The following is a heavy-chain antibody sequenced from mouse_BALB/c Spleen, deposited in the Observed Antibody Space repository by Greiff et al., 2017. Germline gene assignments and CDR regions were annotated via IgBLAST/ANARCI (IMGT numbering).Heavy chain of an antibody. Sequence: EVQVVESGGGLVQPKGSLKLSCAASGFTFNTYAMNWVRQAPGKGLEWVARIRSKSNNYATYYADSVKDRFTISRDDSQSMLYLQMNNLKTEDTAMYYCVRRLGDYAMDYWGQGTSVTVSS. D-gene: IGHD4-1*01. CDR1: GFTFNTYA. V-gene: IGHV10-1*02. CDR2: IRSKSNNYAT. J-gene: IGHJ4*01. CDR3: VRRLGDYAMDY.